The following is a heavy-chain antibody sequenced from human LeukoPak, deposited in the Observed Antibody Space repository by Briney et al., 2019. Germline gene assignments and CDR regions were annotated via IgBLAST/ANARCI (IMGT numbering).Heavy chain of an antibody. CDR2: ISSSSSTI. J-gene: IGHJ4*02. D-gene: IGHD6-19*01. V-gene: IGHV3-48*02. CDR3: ASDLRSSGWYGPGG. CDR1: GFTFSSYS. Sequence: GGSLRLSCAASGFTFSSYSMNWVRQALGKGLEWVSYISSSSSTIYYADSVKGRFTISRDNAKNSLYLQMNSLRDEDTAVYYCASDLRSSGWYGPGGWGQGTLVTVSS.